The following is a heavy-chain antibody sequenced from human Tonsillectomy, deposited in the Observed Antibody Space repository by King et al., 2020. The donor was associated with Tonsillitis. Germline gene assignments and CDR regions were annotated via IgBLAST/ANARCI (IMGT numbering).Heavy chain of an antibody. J-gene: IGHJ4*02. Sequence: VQLQESGPGLVKPSETLSLTCTVSGGSISSYYWSWIRQPAGKGLEWIGRIYTSGSTNYNPSLKSRVTMSVDTSKNQFSLKLSSVTAADTAVHYCARDREYCSGGSCYPYFDYWGQGTLVTVSS. CDR3: ARDREYCSGGSCYPYFDY. CDR2: IYTSGST. D-gene: IGHD2-15*01. CDR1: GGSISSYY. V-gene: IGHV4-4*07.